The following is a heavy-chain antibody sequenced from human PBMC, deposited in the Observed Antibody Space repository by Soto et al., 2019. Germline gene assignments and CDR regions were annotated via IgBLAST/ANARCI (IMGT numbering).Heavy chain of an antibody. D-gene: IGHD3-10*01. CDR3: ATSYGSGYRAFDY. CDR2: VNPIVSMS. Sequence: QVQLVQSGAEVKRPGSSVKVSCKASGDTFNFYSINWVRQAPGLGLEWMGRVNPIVSMSNYAQRFQGRVTMAADKPTSTAYMELSGLRSGDTAIYYGATSYGSGYRAFDYWGQGALVTVSS. CDR1: GDTFNFYS. V-gene: IGHV1-69*04. J-gene: IGHJ4*02.